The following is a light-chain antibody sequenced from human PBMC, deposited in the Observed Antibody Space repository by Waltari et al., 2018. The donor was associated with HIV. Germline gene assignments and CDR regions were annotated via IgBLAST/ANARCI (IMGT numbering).Light chain of an antibody. CDR2: DAS. J-gene: IGKJ1*01. CDR3: QQRRNWPGT. Sequence: DIVLTQSPVTLSLSPGEGANLSCSASQNIRNYLGRYQQRSGQPPRLLIYDASTRATGIPAWFAGSGSGTDFTLTIDSLEPEDFAMYYCQQRRNWPGTFGPGTRVDVK. CDR1: QNIRNY. V-gene: IGKV3-11*01.